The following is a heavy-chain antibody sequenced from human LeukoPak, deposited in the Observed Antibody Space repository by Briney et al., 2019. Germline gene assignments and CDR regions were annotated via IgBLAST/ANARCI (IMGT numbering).Heavy chain of an antibody. J-gene: IGHJ4*02. CDR2: LNPGGGSR. V-gene: IGHV1-46*01. CDR3: AREIGPIQLHLWGSAFDY. Sequence: ASVKLSCKASVDTFSSYAISWVRQAPGQGLEWMGILNPGGGSRNYAQKFQGRVTMTRDTSTSTVYMELSSLRSEDTAVYYCAREIGPIQLHLWGSAFDYWGQGTLVTVS. D-gene: IGHD5-18*01. CDR1: VDTFSSYA.